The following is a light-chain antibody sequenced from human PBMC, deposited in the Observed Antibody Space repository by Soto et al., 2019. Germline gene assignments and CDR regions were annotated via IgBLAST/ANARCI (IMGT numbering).Light chain of an antibody. J-gene: IGKJ4*01. CDR3: QQFDDLPLT. Sequence: DIQMTHSPSSLSASVGDRVTITCQASHDIKKYLNWYQQKAHKVPKLLIHDVSTLATGVPSRFTGSGSGTDFTLTINSLQPEDVATYYCQQFDDLPLTFGGGTKVDIK. CDR1: HDIKKY. V-gene: IGKV1-33*01. CDR2: DVS.